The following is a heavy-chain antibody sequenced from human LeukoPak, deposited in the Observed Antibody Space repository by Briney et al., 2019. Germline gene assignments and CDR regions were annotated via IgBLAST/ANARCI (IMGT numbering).Heavy chain of an antibody. CDR1: GFTFSSYE. J-gene: IGHJ4*02. CDR2: IYSGGST. CDR3: ARRAGAYSHPYDY. D-gene: IGHD4/OR15-4a*01. Sequence: GGSLRLSCAASGFTFSSYEMNWVRQAPGKGLEWVSFIYSGGSTHYSDSVKGRFTISRDNSKNTLYLQMNSLRAEDTAVYYCARRAGAYSHPYDYWGQGTLVTVSS. V-gene: IGHV3-53*01.